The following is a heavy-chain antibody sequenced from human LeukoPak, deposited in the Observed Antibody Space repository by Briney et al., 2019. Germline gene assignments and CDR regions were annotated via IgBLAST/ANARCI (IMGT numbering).Heavy chain of an antibody. Sequence: PGGSLRLSCAASGFTFSSYAMSWVRRAPGKGLEWVSTISSPTSSTHYADFVKGRFTISRDNSKNTLYLQMNSLRAEDTAMYYCSAGYDYWGHGTLVTVSS. D-gene: IGHD2-15*01. CDR2: ISSPTSST. J-gene: IGHJ4*01. CDR1: GFTFSSYA. V-gene: IGHV3-23*01. CDR3: SAGYDY.